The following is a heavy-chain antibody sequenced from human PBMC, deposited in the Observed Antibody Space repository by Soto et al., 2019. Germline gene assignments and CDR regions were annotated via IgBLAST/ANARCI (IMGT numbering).Heavy chain of an antibody. CDR1: GFIFSGYW. CDR3: ARLLGGSGSFIDY. CDR2: INSDGSTT. D-gene: IGHD3-10*01. Sequence: EVQLVESGGGLVQPGGSPRLSCAASGFIFSGYWMHWVRQAPWKGLVWVSRINSDGSTTSYADSVKGRFTISRDNAKNTMYLQMNSLRAEDTAVYYCARLLGGSGSFIDYWGQGTLVTVSS. V-gene: IGHV3-74*01. J-gene: IGHJ4*02.